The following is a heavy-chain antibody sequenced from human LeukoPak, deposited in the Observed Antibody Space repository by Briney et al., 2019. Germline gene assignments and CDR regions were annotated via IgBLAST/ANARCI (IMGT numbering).Heavy chain of an antibody. CDR2: TRNKANSYTT. J-gene: IGHJ3*02. CDR3: ARVMSVPAAIRKDDAFDI. D-gene: IGHD2-2*02. CDR1: GFTFSTYG. Sequence: GGSLRLSCAASGFTFSTYGTHWVRQAPGKGLEWVGRTRNKANSYTTEYAASVKGRFTISRDDSKNSVYLQMNSLKTEDTAVYYCARVMSVPAAIRKDDAFDIWGQGTMVTVSS. V-gene: IGHV3-72*01.